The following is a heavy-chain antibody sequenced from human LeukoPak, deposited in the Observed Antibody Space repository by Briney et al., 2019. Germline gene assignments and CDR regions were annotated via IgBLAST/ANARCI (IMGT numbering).Heavy chain of an antibody. J-gene: IGHJ4*02. V-gene: IGHV1-2*02. CDR3: ARSGYNSGWAFDF. Sequence: ASVKVSCKASGYTFIDYYMHWVRQAPGQGLEWIEWINPNGGATDYAQNFQGRVTLTRDTSISTAYMELSSLRSDDTAVYYCARSGYNSGWAFDFWGQGTLVTVSS. CDR2: INPNGGAT. CDR1: GYTFIDYY. D-gene: IGHD6-19*01.